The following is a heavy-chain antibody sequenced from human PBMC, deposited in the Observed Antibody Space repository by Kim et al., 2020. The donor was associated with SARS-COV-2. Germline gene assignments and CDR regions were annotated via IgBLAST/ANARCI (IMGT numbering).Heavy chain of an antibody. Sequence: GGSLRLSCSASGFTFGGYGMHWVRQPPGKGLEWVSGISWDRGSIGYADSVRGRFTISRDNAKNSLYLQMNSLSSEDTALYYCVKELCGYNCGFAYWGQGTLVTVSS. D-gene: IGHD2-21*01. CDR3: VKELCGYNCGFAY. V-gene: IGHV3-9*01. J-gene: IGHJ4*02. CDR2: ISWDRGSI. CDR1: GFTFGGYG.